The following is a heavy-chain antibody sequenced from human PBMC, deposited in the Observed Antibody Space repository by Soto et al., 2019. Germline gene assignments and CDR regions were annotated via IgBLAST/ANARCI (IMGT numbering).Heavy chain of an antibody. J-gene: IGHJ5*02. CDR3: ARGHRTYLRLPMMAEGWFDP. Sequence: QVPLVQSGAEVKKPGASVKVSCKASGYTFTSYGISWVRQAPGQGLEWMGWISAYNGNTNYAQKLQGRVTMTTDTSTSTAYMELRSLRSDDTAVYYCARGHRTYLRLPMMAEGWFDPWGQGTLVTVSS. D-gene: IGHD3-16*01. CDR2: ISAYNGNT. CDR1: GYTFTSYG. V-gene: IGHV1-18*01.